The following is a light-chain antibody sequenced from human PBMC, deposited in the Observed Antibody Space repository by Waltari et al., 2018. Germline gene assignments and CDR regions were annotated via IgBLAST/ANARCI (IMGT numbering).Light chain of an antibody. Sequence: QSVLTQPPSVSGAPGQRVTISCTGSSSTIGAGYDVHWYQPLPGTAPKPLIYGNSNRPSGVPDRFSGSKSGTSASLAITGLQAEDEADYYCQSYDSSLSGSVFGGGTKLTVL. V-gene: IGLV1-40*01. J-gene: IGLJ2*01. CDR3: QSYDSSLSGSV. CDR2: GNS. CDR1: SSTIGAGYD.